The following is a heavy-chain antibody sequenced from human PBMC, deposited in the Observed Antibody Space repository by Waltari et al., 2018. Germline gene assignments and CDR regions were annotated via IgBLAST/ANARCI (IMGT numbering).Heavy chain of an antibody. D-gene: IGHD3-3*01. V-gene: IGHV4-59*01. CDR2: TSHSGST. CDR3: ARSFDFWSGYSLGH. Sequence: QVQLQESGPGLVKPSETLSPRCTVPGDSLNNYFWGWVRQPPGTRLEWIGFTSHSGSTSDNPSLKSRVTISVDKSKNQFSLRLDSVTAADTAIYYCARSFDFWSGYSLGHWGQGTLVTVSS. CDR1: GDSLNNYF. J-gene: IGHJ4*02.